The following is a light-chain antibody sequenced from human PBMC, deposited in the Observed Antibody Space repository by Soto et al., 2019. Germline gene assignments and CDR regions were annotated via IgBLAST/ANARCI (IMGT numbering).Light chain of an antibody. V-gene: IGLV2-14*03. CDR2: DVS. Sequence: QSALTQPASVSGSPGQSITISCTGTSSDIGGYNYVSWYQQHPGKAPKLMIYDVSDRPSGVSNRFSGSKSGNTASLTISGXXXEDEADYYCASYASSNTVLFGGGTKLTVL. CDR1: SSDIGGYNY. CDR3: ASYASSNTVL. J-gene: IGLJ2*01.